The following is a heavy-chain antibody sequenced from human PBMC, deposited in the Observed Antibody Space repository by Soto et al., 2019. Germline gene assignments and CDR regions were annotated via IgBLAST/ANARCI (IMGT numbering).Heavy chain of an antibody. V-gene: IGHV4-59*01. CDR2: IYYSGST. J-gene: IGHJ4*02. Sequence: PSETLSLTCTVSGGSISSYYWSWIRQPPGKGLEWIVYIYYSGSTNYNPSLKSRVTISVDTSKNQFSLKLSSVTAADTAVYYCARDSSSGYSYYLDYWGQGTLVTVSS. CDR1: GGSISSYY. CDR3: ARDSSSGYSYYLDY. D-gene: IGHD6-19*01.